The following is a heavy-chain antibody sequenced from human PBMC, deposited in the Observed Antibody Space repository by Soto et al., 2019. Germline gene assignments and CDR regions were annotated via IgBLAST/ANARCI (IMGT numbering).Heavy chain of an antibody. CDR2: IIPIFGTA. D-gene: IGHD2-2*01. Sequence: QVQLVQSGAEVKKPGSSVKVSCKASGGTFSSYAISWVRQAPGQGLEWMGGIIPIFGTANYAQKFQGRVTITADKSTGTAYMELSSLRSEDTAVYYCASHSHCSSTSCYFGYWGQGTLVTVSS. CDR1: GGTFSSYA. CDR3: ASHSHCSSTSCYFGY. V-gene: IGHV1-69*06. J-gene: IGHJ4*02.